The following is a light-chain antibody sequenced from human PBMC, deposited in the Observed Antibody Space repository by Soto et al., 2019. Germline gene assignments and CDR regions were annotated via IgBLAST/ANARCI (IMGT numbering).Light chain of an antibody. CDR2: EVN. Sequence: QSALTQPPSASGSPGQSVTISCTGTSSDVGGYNYVSWYQQYPGKVPKLMVYEVNKRPSGVPDRFSGSKSGNTVSLTVSGLQAEDEADYYCTSYAGGNNVFGTGTKVTVL. CDR1: SSDVGGYNY. J-gene: IGLJ1*01. V-gene: IGLV2-8*01. CDR3: TSYAGGNNV.